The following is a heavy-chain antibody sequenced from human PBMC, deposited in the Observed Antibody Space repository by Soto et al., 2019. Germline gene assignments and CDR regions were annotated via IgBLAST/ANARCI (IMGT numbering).Heavy chain of an antibody. D-gene: IGHD2-15*01. J-gene: IGHJ4*02. V-gene: IGHV3-53*01. CDR2: IYSGGST. CDR3: AKDSGWSGYCSGGSCYPNFDY. Sequence: GALRLSCAASGFTVSSNYMSWVRQAPGKGLEWVSVIYSGGSTYYADSVKGRFTISRDNSKNTLYLQMNSLRAEDTAVYYCAKDSGWSGYCSGGSCYPNFDYWGPGTLVTVSS. CDR1: GFTVSSNY.